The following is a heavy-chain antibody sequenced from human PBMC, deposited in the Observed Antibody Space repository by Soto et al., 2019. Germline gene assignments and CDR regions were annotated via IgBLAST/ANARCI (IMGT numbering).Heavy chain of an antibody. CDR2: IGVYNGHT. J-gene: IGHJ3*02. D-gene: IGHD3-3*01. V-gene: IGHV1-18*01. CDR3: ARQGGSGYADGFDI. Sequence: QVHLVQSGAEVKKPEASVTVSCKASGYTFVDYGLNWVRQAPGQGLEWMGWIGVYNGHTNYAQNLQGRVTMTADTSTSTSYMELRRLRSDDTAVYYCARQGGSGYADGFDIWHLGTMVTVSS. CDR1: GYTFVDYG.